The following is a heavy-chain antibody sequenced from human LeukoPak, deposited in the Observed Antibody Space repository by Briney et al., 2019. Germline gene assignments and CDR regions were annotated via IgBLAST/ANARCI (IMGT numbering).Heavy chain of an antibody. CDR3: ARGGWSNPLLWFGELLARTSGHAFDI. Sequence: SETLSLTCTVSGGSISSYYWSWIRQPPGKGLEWIGYIYYSGSTNYNPSLKSRVTISVDTSKNQFSLKLSSVTAADTAVYYCARGGWSNPLLWFGELLARTSGHAFDIWGQGTMVTVSS. CDR1: GGSISSYY. J-gene: IGHJ3*02. CDR2: IYYSGST. V-gene: IGHV4-59*01. D-gene: IGHD3-10*01.